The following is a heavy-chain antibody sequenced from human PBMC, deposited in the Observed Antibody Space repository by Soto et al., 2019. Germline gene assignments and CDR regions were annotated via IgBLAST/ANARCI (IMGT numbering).Heavy chain of an antibody. D-gene: IGHD3-22*01. V-gene: IGHV3-7*01. CDR3: AREPRGYYDSSGYYYFGVFDY. CDR2: IKEDGSNK. CDR1: GFTFSSYW. J-gene: IGHJ4*02. Sequence: TGGSLRLSCAASGFTFSSYWMSWVRQAPGKGLEWVANIKEDGSNKYYADSVKGRFTISRDNSKNTLYLQVNSLRAEDTAVYYCAREPRGYYDSSGYYYFGVFDYWGQGTLVTVSS.